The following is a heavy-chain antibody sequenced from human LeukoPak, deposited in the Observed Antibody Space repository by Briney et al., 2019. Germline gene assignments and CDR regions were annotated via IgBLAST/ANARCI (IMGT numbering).Heavy chain of an antibody. Sequence: GGSLRLSCAASGFTVSSSYMSWVRQAPGKGLEWVSIISSAGTTYYADSVKGRFTISRDNSKNTLYLQMNSLRVEDTAVYFCVRERTQYGSGSYYSPFDTWGQGTLVTVSS. V-gene: IGHV3-66*01. CDR1: GFTVSSSY. J-gene: IGHJ4*02. D-gene: IGHD3-10*01. CDR3: VRERTQYGSGSYYSPFDT. CDR2: ISSAGTT.